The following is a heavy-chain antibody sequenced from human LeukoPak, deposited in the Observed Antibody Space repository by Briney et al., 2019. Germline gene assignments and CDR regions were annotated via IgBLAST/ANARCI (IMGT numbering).Heavy chain of an antibody. CDR2: IKTKTDGATT. J-gene: IGHJ4*02. V-gene: IGHV3-15*01. D-gene: IGHD5-12*01. CDR3: TTATELIVAILPDY. Sequence: PGGSLTLSCAASGFTFSNVWMTWVRQAPGRGMEWVGRIKTKTDGATTDYAAPVKGRFTILRDDSANMLYLPMTSLRTEDTALYYCTTATELIVAILPDYRGQGTLVTVSS. CDR1: GFTFSNVW.